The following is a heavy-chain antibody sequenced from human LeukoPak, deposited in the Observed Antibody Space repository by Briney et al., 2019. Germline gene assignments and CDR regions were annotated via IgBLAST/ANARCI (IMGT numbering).Heavy chain of an antibody. CDR1: GYSFTNYW. CDR3: ARQGYCSGGTCYSRVAWFQH. J-gene: IGHJ1*01. Sequence: GESLKISCKGSGYSFTNYWIGWVRQMPGKGLEWMGIIYPGDSDTRYSPSFQGQVTISADKSISTAYLQWSSLKASDTAMYYCARQGYCSGGTCYSRVAWFQHWGQGTLITVSS. CDR2: IYPGDSDT. D-gene: IGHD2-15*01. V-gene: IGHV5-51*01.